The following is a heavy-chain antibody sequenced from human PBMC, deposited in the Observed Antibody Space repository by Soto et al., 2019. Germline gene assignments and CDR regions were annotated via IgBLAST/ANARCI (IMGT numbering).Heavy chain of an antibody. CDR1: GFSLSTNGVG. D-gene: IGHD2-2*01. J-gene: IGHJ5*02. V-gene: IGHV2-5*01. CDR2: IYWNDDK. CDR3: AREGAIVPRFFDP. Sequence: QITLKESGPTLVKPTQPLTLICTFSGFSLSTNGVGVGWIRQPPGKALEGLALIYWNDDKRYSPSLKSRLTITNDTSKNQVILTMTNLDAVEKATYYCAREGAIVPRFFDPWGQGTVVTVSS.